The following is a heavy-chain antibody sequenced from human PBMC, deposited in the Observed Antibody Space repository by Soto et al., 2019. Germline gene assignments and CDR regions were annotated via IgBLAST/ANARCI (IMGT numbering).Heavy chain of an antibody. Sequence: QVQLQESGPGLVKPSQTLSLTCTVSGGSISTEYYWSWIHRPPGKGLEWIGYIYYSGSTSYNPSLQDRVTISVDTSKTQFSLKVYSVTAADTAVYYCARAPYRGANSRDAFDIWGQGTMVTVSS. CDR2: IYYSGST. CDR3: ARAPYRGANSRDAFDI. J-gene: IGHJ3*02. V-gene: IGHV4-30-4*01. CDR1: GGSISTEYY. D-gene: IGHD7-27*01.